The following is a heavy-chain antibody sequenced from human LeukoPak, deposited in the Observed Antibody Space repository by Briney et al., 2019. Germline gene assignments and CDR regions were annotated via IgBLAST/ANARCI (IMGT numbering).Heavy chain of an antibody. CDR3: ARQPHYYDSRGNYHHWFDP. CDR1: GFTFSDYF. J-gene: IGHJ5*01. D-gene: IGHD3-22*01. CDR2: ISVSGSSV. Sequence: GGSLRLSCAASGFTFSDYFMSWIRQAPGKGLEWVSHISVSGSSVSYADSVQGRFTVSRDNAKNSLYLLMNSLRVEDTAVYFCARQPHYYDSRGNYHHWFDPWGQGTLVTVSS. V-gene: IGHV3-11*04.